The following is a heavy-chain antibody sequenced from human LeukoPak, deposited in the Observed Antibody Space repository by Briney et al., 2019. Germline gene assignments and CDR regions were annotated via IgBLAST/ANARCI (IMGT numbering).Heavy chain of an antibody. CDR1: GFTCSSYW. Sequence: AGGSLRLYCAASGFTCSSYWMHWVRQAPGKGLVWVSRINSDGSSTSYAVSGKGRFTISRANAKNTLYLQMNSLKDEDAALCYCARMRQRDSGYEGPDGLDIWGQGTMVSVSS. CDR3: ARMRQRDSGYEGPDGLDI. V-gene: IGHV3-74*01. CDR2: INSDGSST. D-gene: IGHD5-12*01. J-gene: IGHJ3*02.